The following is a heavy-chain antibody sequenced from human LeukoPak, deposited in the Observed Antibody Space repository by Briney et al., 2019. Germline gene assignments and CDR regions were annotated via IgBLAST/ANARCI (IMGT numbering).Heavy chain of an antibody. Sequence: PSGTLSLTCAVSGGSISSSNWWSWVRQPPGKGLEWIGIISYSGSTYYNPSLKSRVTISVDTSKNQFSLRLSSVTAADTAVYYCARDLNYVGALDYWGQGILVTVSS. V-gene: IGHV4-4*02. J-gene: IGHJ4*02. D-gene: IGHD1-26*01. CDR3: ARDLNYVGALDY. CDR2: ISYSGST. CDR1: GGSISSSNW.